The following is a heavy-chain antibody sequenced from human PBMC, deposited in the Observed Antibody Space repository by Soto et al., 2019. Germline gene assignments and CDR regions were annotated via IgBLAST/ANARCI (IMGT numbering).Heavy chain of an antibody. CDR3: ARGGGWYVNTDAFDI. CDR2: IWYDGSNK. V-gene: IGHV3-33*01. D-gene: IGHD6-19*01. CDR1: GFTFSSYG. J-gene: IGHJ3*02. Sequence: GGSLRLSCAASGFTFSSYGMHWVRQAPGKGLEWVAVIWYDGSNKYYADSVKGRFTISRDNSKNTLYLQMNSLRAEDTAVYYCARGGGWYVNTDAFDIWGQGTMVTVSS.